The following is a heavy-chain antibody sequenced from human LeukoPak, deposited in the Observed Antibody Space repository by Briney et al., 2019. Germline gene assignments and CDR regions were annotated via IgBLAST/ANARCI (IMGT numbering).Heavy chain of an antibody. CDR2: IYPGDGDT. J-gene: IGHJ4*02. V-gene: IGHV5-51*01. CDR3: ARHPDGYSSGWYIDY. D-gene: IGHD6-19*01. Sequence: KHGESLKTSCKGSGYSFTSYWIGWGRQMPGKGLGWMLIIYPGDGDTRYSPSFQGQVTISAEKSIRTAYMQWSSLKASDTAMYYCARHPDGYSSGWYIDYWRQGPVVPVS. CDR1: GYSFTSYW.